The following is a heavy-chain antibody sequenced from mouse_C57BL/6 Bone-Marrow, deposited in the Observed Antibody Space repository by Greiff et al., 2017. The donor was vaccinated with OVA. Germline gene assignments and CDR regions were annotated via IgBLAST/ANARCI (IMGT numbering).Heavy chain of an antibody. CDR2: IYPGNSDT. D-gene: IGHD2-3*01. CDR1: GYPFPSYW. J-gene: IGHJ2*01. CDR3: TRWLLRYFDY. Sequence: VQLKQSGTVLARPGASVKMSCKPSGYPFPSYWRHWVKQRPGQGLEWIGAIYPGNSDTSYNQKFKGKAKLTAVTSASTAYMELSSLTNEDSAVYYCTRWLLRYFDYWGQGTTLTVSS. V-gene: IGHV1-5*01.